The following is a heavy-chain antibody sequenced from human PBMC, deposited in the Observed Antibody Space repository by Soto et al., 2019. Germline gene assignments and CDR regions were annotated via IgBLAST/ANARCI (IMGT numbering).Heavy chain of an antibody. CDR2: ISASSSI. V-gene: IGHV3-21*01. J-gene: IGHJ4*02. D-gene: IGHD5-18*01. CDR3: ARDDGGYSYGRRQYQFDS. CDR1: GFPFSSYN. Sequence: LRLSCAASGFPFSSYNMNWVRQAPGKGLEWVASISASSSIYYADSMKGRFTISRDNAENSLYLHMNDLRAEDTAVYYCARDDGGYSYGRRQYQFDSWGQGTLVTVSS.